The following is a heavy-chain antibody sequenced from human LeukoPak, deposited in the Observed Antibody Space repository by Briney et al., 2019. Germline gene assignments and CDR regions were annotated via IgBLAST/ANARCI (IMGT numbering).Heavy chain of an antibody. V-gene: IGHV3-43*02. CDR3: AKDNCSSTSCSDAFDI. D-gene: IGHD2-2*01. CDR1: GFTFDDYA. J-gene: IGHJ3*02. Sequence: GGSLRLSCAASGFTFDDYAMHWVRQAPGKGLEWVSLISGDGGSTYYADSVKGRFTISRDNSKNSLYLQMNSLRTEDTALCYCAKDNCSSTSCSDAFDIWGQGTMVTVSS. CDR2: ISGDGGST.